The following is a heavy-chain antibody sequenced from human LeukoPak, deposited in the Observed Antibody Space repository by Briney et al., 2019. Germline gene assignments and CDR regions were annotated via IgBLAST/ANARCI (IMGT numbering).Heavy chain of an antibody. D-gene: IGHD3-3*01. V-gene: IGHV1-69*06. Sequence: ASVNVSCKTSGGSFFFYAVSWFRKAPGQGLEWVGGIYPVTGTVNRTQKLQGRVAITADKSTSTAYMELSGLRSEDTAVYFCAATRFAFWSGYYPSQYYFYYVDVWGSGTTVTVSS. CDR2: IYPVTGTV. CDR3: AATRFAFWSGYYPSQYYFYYVDV. J-gene: IGHJ6*03. CDR1: GGSFFFYA.